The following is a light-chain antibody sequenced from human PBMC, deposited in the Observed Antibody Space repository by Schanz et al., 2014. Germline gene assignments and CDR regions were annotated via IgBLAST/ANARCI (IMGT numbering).Light chain of an antibody. CDR1: SSDVGGHDY. CDR2: QVT. V-gene: IGLV2-8*01. J-gene: IGLJ2*01. CDR3: SSHASNSPSVV. Sequence: QSALTQPPSASGAPGQSVTISCTGTSSDVGGHDYVSWYQQHPGKAPKVMIYQVTKRPSGVPDRFSGSKSGNTASLTVSGLQAEDEADYYCSSHASNSPSVVFGGGTKLTVL.